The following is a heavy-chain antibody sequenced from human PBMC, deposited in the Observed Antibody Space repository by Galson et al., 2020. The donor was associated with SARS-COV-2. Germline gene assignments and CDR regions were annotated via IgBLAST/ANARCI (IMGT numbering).Heavy chain of an antibody. CDR3: ARGYSSGWYRTLTNWFDP. Sequence: SETLSLTCTVSGGSISSSSYYWGWIRQPPGKGLEWIGSIYYSGSTYYNPSLKSRVTISVDTSKNQFSLKLSSVTAADTAVYYCARGYSSGWYRTLTNWFDPWGQGTLVTVSS. V-gene: IGHV4-39*01. D-gene: IGHD6-19*01. J-gene: IGHJ5*02. CDR2: IYYSGST. CDR1: GGSISSSSYY.